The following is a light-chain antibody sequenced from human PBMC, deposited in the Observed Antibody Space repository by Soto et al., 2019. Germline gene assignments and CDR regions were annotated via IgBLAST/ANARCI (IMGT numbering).Light chain of an antibody. Sequence: SYELTQPPSVSVAPGQTARITCGGNNIGSKSVHWYQQKPGQAPILVVYDDRDRPSGIPERFSGSNSGNTATLTISRVEAGDEADYYCQVWDSSSDHYVFGTGTKVTVL. CDR3: QVWDSSSDHYV. V-gene: IGLV3-21*02. J-gene: IGLJ1*01. CDR2: DDR. CDR1: NIGSKS.